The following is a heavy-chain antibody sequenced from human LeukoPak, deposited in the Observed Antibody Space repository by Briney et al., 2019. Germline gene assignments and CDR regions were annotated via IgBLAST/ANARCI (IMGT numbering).Heavy chain of an antibody. CDR1: GFTFDDYA. CDR2: ISWNSGSI. D-gene: IGHD6-6*01. J-gene: IGHJ4*02. V-gene: IGHV3-9*01. CDR3: AKAPSKYSSPKGLLDY. Sequence: GGSLRLSCAASGFTFDDYAMRWVRHAPGKGMEWVSGISWNSGSIIYAESVKGRFTISRDNAKNSLYLQMNSLRAEDTALYYCAKAPSKYSSPKGLLDYWGQGTPVTVSS.